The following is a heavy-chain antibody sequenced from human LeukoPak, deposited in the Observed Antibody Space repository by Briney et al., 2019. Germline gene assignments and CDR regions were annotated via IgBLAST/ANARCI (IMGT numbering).Heavy chain of an antibody. CDR3: AKEGLSSMNRDS. J-gene: IGHJ4*02. V-gene: IGHV4-4*07. CDR2: IHSSGGT. Sequence: PSETLSLTCTVSGDSISNYYWGWIRQPAGKGLEWIGRIHSSGGTNNNPSLESRLTMSVDTSKNQFSLELSSVTAADTAVYYCAKEGLSSMNRDSWGQGALVTVSS. D-gene: IGHD1-14*01. CDR1: GDSISNYY.